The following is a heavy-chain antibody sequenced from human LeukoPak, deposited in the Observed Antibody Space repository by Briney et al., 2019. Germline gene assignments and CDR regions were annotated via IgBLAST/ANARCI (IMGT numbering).Heavy chain of an antibody. Sequence: GGSLRLSCVVSGFTLTNYALHWVRQAPGKGLEWVAVISYAGTNKYYADSVKGRFTISRDISKNTVYLHMDSLRDEDTAVYFCARGGYYYDTTGSPGDYWGQGTQVTVSS. CDR1: GFTLTNYA. V-gene: IGHV3-30-3*01. J-gene: IGHJ4*02. CDR2: ISYAGTNK. CDR3: ARGGYYYDTTGSPGDY. D-gene: IGHD3-22*01.